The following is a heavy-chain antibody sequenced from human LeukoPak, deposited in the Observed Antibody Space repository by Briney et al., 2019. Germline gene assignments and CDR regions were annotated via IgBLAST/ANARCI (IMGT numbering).Heavy chain of an antibody. CDR3: ARHVGIGYCYMDV. CDR2: IYISGST. V-gene: IGHV4-4*09. CDR1: GGSISSNY. Sequence: PSETLPLTCTVSGGSISSNYWGWIRQPPGKGLEWIGYIYISGSTNYNPSLKSRVIISVDTSKNQFSLKLSSVTAADTAVYYCARHVGIGYCYMDVWGKGTTVTVSS. J-gene: IGHJ6*03. D-gene: IGHD1-14*01.